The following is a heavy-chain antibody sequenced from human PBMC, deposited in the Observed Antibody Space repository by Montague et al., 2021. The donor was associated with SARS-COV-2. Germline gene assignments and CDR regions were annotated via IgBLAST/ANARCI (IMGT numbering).Heavy chain of an antibody. CDR3: ARGAPGY. J-gene: IGHJ4*02. Sequence: SETLSLTRAVYGGSFGDYHWTWIRQSPGGGLEWIGQINFGGSAKYNPSLRSRVTISIDTPKNQFSLKLTSVTAADTAVYYCARGAPGYWGQGTLVTVSS. V-gene: IGHV4-34*01. CDR2: INFGGSA. CDR1: GGSFGDYH. D-gene: IGHD1-1*01.